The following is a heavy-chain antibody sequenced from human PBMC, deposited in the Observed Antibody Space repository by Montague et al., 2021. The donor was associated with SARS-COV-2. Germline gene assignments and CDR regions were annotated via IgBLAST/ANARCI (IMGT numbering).Heavy chain of an antibody. Sequence: SDTLSLTCAVYDGSFSDYWWSWVRQPPGKGLEWIGNINHRGNTNYNPSLKSRVTISVDTSKHQFSLKLNSVTAADTAIYYCARGVPGYWGQGTLVTVSS. D-gene: IGHD3-10*02. CDR3: ARGVPGY. V-gene: IGHV4-34*01. CDR1: DGSFSDYW. CDR2: INHRGNT. J-gene: IGHJ4*02.